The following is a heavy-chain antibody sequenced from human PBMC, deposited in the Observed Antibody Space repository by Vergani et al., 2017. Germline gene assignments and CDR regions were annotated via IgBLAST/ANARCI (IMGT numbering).Heavy chain of an antibody. CDR3: ARVMYRDEASTGYRLEGMDI. J-gene: IGHJ6*02. V-gene: IGHV4-59*13. CDR1: GGSFNTYY. Sequence: QVQLEESGPGLVKPSETLSLTCTVSGGSFNTYYWSWIRQSPGKGLEWIGYIYSTGSTNYNPSLNSRVTISVDTSKNQFSLKLRSVTAADTAVYFCARVMYRDEASTGYRLEGMDIWGQGTTVTISS. CDR2: IYSTGST. D-gene: IGHD3-9*01.